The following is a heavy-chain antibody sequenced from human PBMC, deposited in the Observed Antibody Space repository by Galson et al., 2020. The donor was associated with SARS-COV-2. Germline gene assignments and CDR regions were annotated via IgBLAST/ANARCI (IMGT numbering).Heavy chain of an antibody. CDR2: FYSDEDR. Sequence: SETLSLTCTVSGWPLSSSGYYWSWLRQPAGKGLEWIGRFYSDEDRNYNPSLGSRVTMSIDTSKNQFSLDLRSVTPADSAVYFCARAAYSSGWFANCDYWGQGALVTVSS. J-gene: IGHJ4*02. CDR3: ARAAYSSGWFANCDY. CDR1: GWPLSSSGYY. D-gene: IGHD6-19*01. V-gene: IGHV4-61*02.